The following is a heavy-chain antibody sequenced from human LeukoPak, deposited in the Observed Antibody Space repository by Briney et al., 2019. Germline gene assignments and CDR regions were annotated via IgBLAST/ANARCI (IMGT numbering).Heavy chain of an antibody. CDR1: GFTFSSYA. Sequence: EAGGSLRLSCAASGFTFSSYAMSWVRQAPGKGLEWVSAISGSGGSTYYADSVKGRFTISRDNSKNTLYLQMTSLRAEDTAVYYCAKDRVVPMGGLVVRYFDYWGQGTLVTVSS. J-gene: IGHJ4*02. CDR3: AKDRVVPMGGLVVRYFDY. CDR2: ISGSGGST. V-gene: IGHV3-23*01. D-gene: IGHD2-2*01.